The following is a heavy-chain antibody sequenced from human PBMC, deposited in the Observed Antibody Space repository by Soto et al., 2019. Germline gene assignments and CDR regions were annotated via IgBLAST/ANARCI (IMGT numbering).Heavy chain of an antibody. J-gene: IGHJ4*02. CDR2: INAGNGNT. V-gene: IGHV1-3*01. CDR3: ARGRWTQKTADYYLEY. Sequence: ASVKVSCKASGYTFTSYAMHWLRQAPGQRLEWMGWINAGNGNTKYSQKFQGRVTITRDTSASTTYMELSSLRSEDTAVYYCARGRWTQKTADYYLEYWGQGTLVTVSS. CDR1: GYTFTSYA. D-gene: IGHD1-1*01.